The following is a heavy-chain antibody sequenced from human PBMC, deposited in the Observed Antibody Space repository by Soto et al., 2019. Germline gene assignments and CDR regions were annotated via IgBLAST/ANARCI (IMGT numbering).Heavy chain of an antibody. CDR2: IYSGGST. Sequence: ASLRLSCAASGFTVSSNYMSWVRQAPGKGLEWVSVIYSGGSTYYADSVKGRFTISRDNSKNTLYLQMNSLRAEGTAVYYCGSAVAGTVDAFDIWGQGTMVTVSS. J-gene: IGHJ3*02. CDR3: GSAVAGTVDAFDI. D-gene: IGHD6-19*01. V-gene: IGHV3-53*01. CDR1: GFTVSSNY.